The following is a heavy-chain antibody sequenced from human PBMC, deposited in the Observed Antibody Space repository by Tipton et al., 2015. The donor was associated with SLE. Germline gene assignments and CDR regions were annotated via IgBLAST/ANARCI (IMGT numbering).Heavy chain of an antibody. Sequence: TLSLTCNVSGGSISGYYWSWIRQPAGKGLEWIGRIYTNENTNYNPSLKSRVTMSVDTSKNHFSLKLISVTAADTAVYYCARDGSQRVISGTYDFYYYGLDVWGQGTTVTVSS. J-gene: IGHJ6*02. D-gene: IGHD6-13*01. CDR3: ARDGSQRVISGTYDFYYYGLDV. CDR2: IYTNENT. V-gene: IGHV4-4*07. CDR1: GGSISGYY.